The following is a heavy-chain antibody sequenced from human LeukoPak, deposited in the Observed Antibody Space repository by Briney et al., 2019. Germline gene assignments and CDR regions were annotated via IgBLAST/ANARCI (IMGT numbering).Heavy chain of an antibody. V-gene: IGHV4-34*01. J-gene: IGHJ4*02. CDR1: GGSFSGSY. D-gene: IGHD3-3*01. Sequence: PSETLSLTCGVSGGSFSGSYWGWIRQPPGKGLEWIGEINLSGSTNYNSSLTSRVTISLDTSTNQFSLNLRSVTTADTAVYYCARVSISLFGVVTAHFDSWGQGTLVAVSS. CDR2: INLSGST. CDR3: ARVSISLFGVVTAHFDS.